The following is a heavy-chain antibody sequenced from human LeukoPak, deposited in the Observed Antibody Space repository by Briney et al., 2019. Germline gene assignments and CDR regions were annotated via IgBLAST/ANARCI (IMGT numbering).Heavy chain of an antibody. V-gene: IGHV3-30*04. CDR2: ISYDGSNK. CDR3: AREGHSSSWAWIYYYGMDV. CDR1: GFTFSSYA. D-gene: IGHD6-13*01. Sequence: PGRSLRLSCAASGFTFSSYAMHWVRQAPGKGLEWVAVISYDGSNKYYADSVKGRFTISRDNSKNTLYLQMNSLRAEDTAVYYCAREGHSSSWAWIYYYGMDVWGQGTTVTVSS. J-gene: IGHJ6*02.